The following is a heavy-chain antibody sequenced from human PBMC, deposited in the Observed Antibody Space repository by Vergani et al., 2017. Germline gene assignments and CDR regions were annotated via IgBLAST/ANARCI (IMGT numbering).Heavy chain of an antibody. CDR1: GYTFTGYY. CDR2: INPNSGGT. CDR3: ARGGEDYDFWSGYYPHLDV. V-gene: IGHV1-2*02. Sequence: QVQLVQSGAEVKKPGASVKVSCKASGYTFTGYYMHWVRQAPGQGLEWMGWINPNSGGTNYAQKFQGRVTMTRDTSISTAYMELSRLRSDDTAVYYCARGGEDYDFWSGYYPHLDVWGKGTTVTVSS. J-gene: IGHJ6*04. D-gene: IGHD3-3*01.